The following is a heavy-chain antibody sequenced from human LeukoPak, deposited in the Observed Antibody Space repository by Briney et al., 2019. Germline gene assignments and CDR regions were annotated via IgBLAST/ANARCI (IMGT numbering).Heavy chain of an antibody. CDR2: ISPSGST. J-gene: IGHJ6*03. V-gene: IGHV4-4*07. D-gene: IGHD1-7*01. Sequence: PSETLSLTCTVSGGSISSYSWSCILHPAGKGLEYILHISPSGSTNYNPSLKSRVTMSVDTSKNQFSLKLSSVTAADTAVYYCARQELYYYYMDVWGKGTTVTVSS. CDR3: ARQELYYYYMDV. CDR1: GGSISSYS.